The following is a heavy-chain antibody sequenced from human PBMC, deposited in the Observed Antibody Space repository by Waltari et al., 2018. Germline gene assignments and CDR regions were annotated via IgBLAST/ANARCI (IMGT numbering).Heavy chain of an antibody. Sequence: EVQLVESGGGLVKPVGSLRLSCAASGFTFSSYSMNWVRQAPGKGLEWVSSISSSSSYIYYADSVKGRFTISRDNAKNSLYLQMNSLRAEDTAVYYCARASQWLDAFDIWGQGTMVTVSS. CDR1: GFTFSSYS. CDR3: ARASQWLDAFDI. CDR2: ISSSSSYI. J-gene: IGHJ3*02. D-gene: IGHD6-19*01. V-gene: IGHV3-21*01.